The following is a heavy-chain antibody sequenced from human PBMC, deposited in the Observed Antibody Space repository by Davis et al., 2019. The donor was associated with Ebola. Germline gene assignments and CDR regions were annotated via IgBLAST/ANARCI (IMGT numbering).Heavy chain of an antibody. D-gene: IGHD6-13*01. CDR2: ISYSGGA. J-gene: IGHJ4*02. CDR3: ARGYSSLWIDY. V-gene: IGHV4-59*08. CDR1: GGSIRSYY. Sequence: PSETLSLTCTVSGGSIRSYYWSWIRQPPGKGLEWIGYISYSGGANYNPSLKSRVTISVDTSKNHFSLKLTSVTAADTAVYYCARGYSSLWIDYWGQGTRVTVSS.